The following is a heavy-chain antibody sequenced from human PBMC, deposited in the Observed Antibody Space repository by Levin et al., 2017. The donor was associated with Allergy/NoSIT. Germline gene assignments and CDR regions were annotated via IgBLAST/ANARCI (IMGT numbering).Heavy chain of an antibody. CDR3: ARRPGTSYYDSSGQFDDY. Sequence: ASVKVSCRASGYTFTNYVISWVRQAPGQGLEWMGWINTYNGITNYAQKLQSRVTMTTDTSTSTAYMELRSLRSDDTAVYYCARRPGTSYYDSSGQFDDYWGQGTLVTVSS. CDR1: GYTFTNYV. V-gene: IGHV1-18*01. CDR2: INTYNGIT. D-gene: IGHD3-22*01. J-gene: IGHJ4*02.